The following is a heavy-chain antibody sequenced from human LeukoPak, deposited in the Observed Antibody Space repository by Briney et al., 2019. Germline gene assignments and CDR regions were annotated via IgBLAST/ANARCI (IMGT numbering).Heavy chain of an antibody. Sequence: PSQTLSLTCTVSGGSISSGGYYWSWIRQPPGKGLEWIGYIYHSGSTYYNPSLKSRVTISVDRSKNQFSLKLSSVTAADTAVYYCASIRTVHPRYSSRYPESAFDIWGQGTMVTVSS. J-gene: IGHJ3*02. CDR1: GGSISSGGYY. D-gene: IGHD6-13*01. CDR3: ASIRTVHPRYSSRYPESAFDI. V-gene: IGHV4-30-2*01. CDR2: IYHSGST.